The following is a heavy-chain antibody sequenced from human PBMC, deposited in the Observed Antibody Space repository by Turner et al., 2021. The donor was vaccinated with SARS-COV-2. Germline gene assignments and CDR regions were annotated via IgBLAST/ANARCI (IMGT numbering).Heavy chain of an antibody. J-gene: IGHJ6*02. CDR1: GGSISRSSYY. CDR2: IYYRGRT. Sequence: QLQLHASGPGLVKPSEPLSLPCPVSGGSISRSSYYWGWIRQPPGKGLEWIGKIYYRGRTYYKPSLKRRVTISVETSKNQFSLKLSSVTDADTAVYYCASSPPPNYDIWTGQPVYYYAMDVWGQGTTVTVSS. CDR3: ASSPPPNYDIWTGQPVYYYAMDV. D-gene: IGHD3-9*01. V-gene: IGHV4-39*01.